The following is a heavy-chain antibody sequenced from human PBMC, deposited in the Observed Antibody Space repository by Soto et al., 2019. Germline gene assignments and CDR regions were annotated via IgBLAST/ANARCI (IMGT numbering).Heavy chain of an antibody. J-gene: IGHJ6*02. CDR3: ASNYGDYRYYYGRDV. CDR2: IIPLFGTA. CDR1: GGTFSSYA. Sequence: QVQLVQSGAEVKKPGSSVKVSCKASGGTFSSYAISWVRQAPGQGLEWMAGIIPLFGTADYAQKFQGRVTSTADESTSTAYMELSSLRSEDTAVYYCASNYGDYRYYYGRDVWGQGTTVTVSS. V-gene: IGHV1-69*12. D-gene: IGHD4-17*01.